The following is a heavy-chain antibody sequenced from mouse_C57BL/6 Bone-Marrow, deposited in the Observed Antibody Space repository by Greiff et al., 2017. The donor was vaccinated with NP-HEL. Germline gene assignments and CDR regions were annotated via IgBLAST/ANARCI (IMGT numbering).Heavy chain of an antibody. CDR3: ARHYYDYDWFAY. D-gene: IGHD2-4*01. CDR1: GYTFTSYW. J-gene: IGHJ3*01. CDR2: INPSSGYT. Sequence: VKLMESGAELAKPGASVKLSCKASGYTFTSYWMHWVNQRPGQGLEWIGYINPSSGYTKYNQKFKDKATLTADKSSSTAYMQLSSRTYEDSAVYYCARHYYDYDWFAYWGQGTLVTVSA. V-gene: IGHV1-7*01.